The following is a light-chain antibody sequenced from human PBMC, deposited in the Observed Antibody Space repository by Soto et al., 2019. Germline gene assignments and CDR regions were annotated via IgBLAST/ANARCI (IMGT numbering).Light chain of an antibody. CDR1: SSDVGGYNY. Sequence: QSALTQPASVSGSPGQSITISCTGTSSDVGGYNYVSWYQQLPGKAPKLMIYEVSNRPSGVSNRFSGSKSGNTASLTISGLHAEDEADYYCSSYTSSSIDYVFGTGTKVTVL. CDR3: SSYTSSSIDYV. CDR2: EVS. J-gene: IGLJ1*01. V-gene: IGLV2-14*01.